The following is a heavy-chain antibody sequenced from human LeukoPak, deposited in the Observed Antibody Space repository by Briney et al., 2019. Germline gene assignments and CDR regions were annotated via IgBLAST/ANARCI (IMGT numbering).Heavy chain of an antibody. CDR3: AREVNGDYEGFDY. Sequence: GGSLRLPCAASGFTFSNYWMSWVRQAPGKGLEGVANIKQDGSEKYYVDSVKGRFTISRDNAKNSLYLQMNSLRAEDTAVYYCAREVNGDYEGFDYWGQGTLVTVSS. D-gene: IGHD4-17*01. CDR2: IKQDGSEK. J-gene: IGHJ4*02. V-gene: IGHV3-7*01. CDR1: GFTFSNYW.